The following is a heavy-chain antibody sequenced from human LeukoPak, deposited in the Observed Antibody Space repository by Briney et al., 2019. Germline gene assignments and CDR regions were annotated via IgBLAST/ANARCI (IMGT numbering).Heavy chain of an antibody. CDR2: ISYDGSNK. V-gene: IGHV3-30-3*01. CDR1: GFTFSSYA. D-gene: IGHD1-26*01. Sequence: PGRSLRLSCAASGFTFSSYAMHWVRQAPGKGLEWVAVISYDGSNKYYADSVKGRFTISRDNSKNTLYLQMNSLRAEDTAVYYCARDWRAENMAYSGSYWVGAFDIWGQGTMVTVSS. J-gene: IGHJ3*02. CDR3: ARDWRAENMAYSGSYWVGAFDI.